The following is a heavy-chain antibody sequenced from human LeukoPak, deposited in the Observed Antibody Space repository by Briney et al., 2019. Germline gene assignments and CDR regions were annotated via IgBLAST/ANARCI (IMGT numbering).Heavy chain of an antibody. Sequence: GGSLRLSCAASGFTFSSYWMSWVRQAPGKGLEWVANIKQDGSEKYYVDSVKGRFTISRDNAKNSLYLQMNSLRAEDTAVYYCAREMYYYDRGAFDIWGQGTMVTVSS. CDR1: GFTFSSYW. CDR2: IKQDGSEK. D-gene: IGHD3-22*01. CDR3: AREMYYYDRGAFDI. J-gene: IGHJ3*02. V-gene: IGHV3-7*01.